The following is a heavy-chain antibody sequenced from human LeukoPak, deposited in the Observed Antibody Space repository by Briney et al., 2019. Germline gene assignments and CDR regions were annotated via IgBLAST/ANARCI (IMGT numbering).Heavy chain of an antibody. V-gene: IGHV4-39*07. J-gene: IGHJ6*02. D-gene: IGHD3-3*01. Sequence: PSETLSLTCTVSGGSISSSSYYWGWIRQPPGKGLEWIGSIYYSGSTYYNPSLKSRVTISVDTSKNQFSLKLSSVTAADTAVYYCARGVTIFGVVTGMDVWGQGTTVTVSS. CDR2: IYYSGST. CDR3: ARGVTIFGVVTGMDV. CDR1: GGSISSSSYY.